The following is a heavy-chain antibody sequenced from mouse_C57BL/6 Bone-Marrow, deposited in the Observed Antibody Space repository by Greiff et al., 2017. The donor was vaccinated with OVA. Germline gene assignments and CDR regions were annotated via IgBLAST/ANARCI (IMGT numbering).Heavy chain of an antibody. CDR2: ISDGGSYT. J-gene: IGHJ2*01. D-gene: IGHD2-3*01. CDR3: ARDQDDGYFSFDY. Sequence: EVQGVESGGGLVKPGGSLKLSCAASGFTFSSYAMSWVRQTPEQRLEWVATISDGGSYTYYPDNVKGRFTISKDNAKNNLYLQMSQLKSEDTAMYDCARDQDDGYFSFDYWGQGTTLSVSS. V-gene: IGHV5-4*01. CDR1: GFTFSSYA.